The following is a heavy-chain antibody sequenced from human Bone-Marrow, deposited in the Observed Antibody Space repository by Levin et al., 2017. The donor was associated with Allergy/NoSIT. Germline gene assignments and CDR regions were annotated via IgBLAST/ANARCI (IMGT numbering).Heavy chain of an antibody. J-gene: IGHJ6*02. CDR3: ARDGWLSSATVPLLYDYGMDG. D-gene: IGHD4-11*01. V-gene: IGHV1-69*01. Sequence: KISCKASGGTFSSYAISWVRQAPGQGLEWMGGIIPIFGTANYAQKFQGRVTITADESTSTAYMELSSLRSEDTAVYYCARDGWLSSATVPLLYDYGMDGWGQGTTVTVSS. CDR2: IIPIFGTA. CDR1: GGTFSSYA.